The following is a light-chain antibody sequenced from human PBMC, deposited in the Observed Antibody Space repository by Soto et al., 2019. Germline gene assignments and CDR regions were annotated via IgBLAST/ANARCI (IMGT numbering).Light chain of an antibody. CDR1: QGISNY. V-gene: IGKV1-27*01. CDR2: AAS. CDR3: QKYTNFPT. J-gene: IGKJ4*01. Sequence: DIQMTQSPSSLSASVGDRVTITCRASQGISNYLAWYQQIPGKVPNLLISAASTLQSGVPSRFSGSGSGTDFTLTISSLQPEDVATYYCQKYTNFPTFGGGTKVEIK.